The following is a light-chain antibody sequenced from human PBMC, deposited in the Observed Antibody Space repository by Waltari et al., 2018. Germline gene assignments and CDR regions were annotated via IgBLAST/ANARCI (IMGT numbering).Light chain of an antibody. V-gene: IGLV7-43*01. CDR1: PGAVAVDFY. J-gene: IGLJ3*02. CDR2: GST. CDR3: LLHFGGDQLV. Sequence: QTVVTQEPSLTVSPGGTVTPPCASSPGAVAVDFYPRWFQQMPGQAPRALIFGSTNKYSWTPARFSGSLLGGKAALTLSGAQPEDEADYYCLLHFGGDQLVFGGGTKLTVL.